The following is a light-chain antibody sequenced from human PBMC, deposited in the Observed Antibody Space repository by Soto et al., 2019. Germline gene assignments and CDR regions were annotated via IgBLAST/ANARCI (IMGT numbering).Light chain of an antibody. CDR1: QGIVSW. J-gene: IGKJ4*01. CDR2: AAS. Sequence: DIQMTQSPSSVSASVGDRVTITCRASQGIVSWLAWYQQKPRKAPKLLIYAASNLQSGVPLRFSGSGSGTDFTLTISSLQPEDFATYYCQQTTSFPLTFGGGTKVEIK. CDR3: QQTTSFPLT. V-gene: IGKV1-12*01.